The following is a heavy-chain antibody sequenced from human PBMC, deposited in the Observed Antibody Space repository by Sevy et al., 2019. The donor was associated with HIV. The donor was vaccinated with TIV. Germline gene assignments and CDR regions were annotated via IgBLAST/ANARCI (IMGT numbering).Heavy chain of an antibody. CDR3: ANNPFMDFWNDYYSFYFDF. V-gene: IGHV3-23*01. CDR1: GFNFNNYA. Sequence: GGSLRLSCAAAGFNFNNYAMTWVRQAPGKGLEWVSGISFGGSKTYYAESVKGRFSISRDPSKNTLYLQMNNGRVEDTAVYFCANNPFMDFWNDYYSFYFDFWGQGTLVTVSS. CDR2: ISFGGSKT. J-gene: IGHJ4*02. D-gene: IGHD3-3*01.